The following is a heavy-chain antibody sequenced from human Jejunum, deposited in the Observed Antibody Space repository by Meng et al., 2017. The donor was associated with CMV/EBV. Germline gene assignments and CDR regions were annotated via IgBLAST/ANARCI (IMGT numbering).Heavy chain of an antibody. Sequence: QVPVQESAPALVKPSPTTSLTCSGSGGSIGSGDYYWSWIRQPPGKGLEWIGYIHDTGSTYYNPSLKSRVDISLGTSRNHFSLTLSSVTAEDTAVYFCARGSIFVSFDSWGQGTLVTVSS. CDR1: GGSIGSGDYY. V-gene: IGHV4-30-4*08. J-gene: IGHJ4*02. CDR2: IHDTGST. D-gene: IGHD3-3*01. CDR3: ARGSIFVSFDS.